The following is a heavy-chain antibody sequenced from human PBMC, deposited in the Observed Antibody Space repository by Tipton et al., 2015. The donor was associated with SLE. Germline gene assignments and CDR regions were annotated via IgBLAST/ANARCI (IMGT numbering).Heavy chain of an antibody. V-gene: IGHV4-61*02. Sequence: TLSLTCTVSGGSMSSDTYYWSWIRQPAGKGLEWIGSVYYSGSTYYNPSLKSRVTISVDMSKNQFSLKLSSVTAADTAVYYCTSRVLYDSIDYLYYFDYWGQGTLVSVSS. J-gene: IGHJ4*02. CDR2: VYYSGST. CDR3: TSRVLYDSIDYLYYFDY. CDR1: GGSMSSDTYY. D-gene: IGHD3-16*01.